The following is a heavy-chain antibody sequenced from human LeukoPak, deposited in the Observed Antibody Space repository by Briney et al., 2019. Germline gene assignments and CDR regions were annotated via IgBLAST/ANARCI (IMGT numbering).Heavy chain of an antibody. CDR3: ARDRRYYDILTGYRGYYYYGMDV. D-gene: IGHD3-9*01. Sequence: ASVTVSCKASGYTFTSYYMHWVRQAPGQGLEWMGIINPSGGSTSYAQKFQGRVTMTRDTSTSTVYMELSSLRSEDTAVYYCARDRRYYDILTGYRGYYYYGMDVWGKGTTVTVSS. CDR2: INPSGGST. V-gene: IGHV1-46*01. J-gene: IGHJ6*04. CDR1: GYTFTSYY.